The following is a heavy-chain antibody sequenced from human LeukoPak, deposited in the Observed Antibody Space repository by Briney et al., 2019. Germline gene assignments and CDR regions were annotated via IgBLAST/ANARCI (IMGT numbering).Heavy chain of an antibody. Sequence: PSETLSLTCTVSGGSISSGDYYWSWIRQPPGKGLEWIGYIYYSGSTNYNPSLKSRVTISVDTSKNQFSLKLSSVTAADTAVYYCARVASGWYGFWFDPWGQGTLVTVSS. V-gene: IGHV4-61*08. J-gene: IGHJ5*02. CDR3: ARVASGWYGFWFDP. CDR2: IYYSGST. D-gene: IGHD6-19*01. CDR1: GGSISSGDYY.